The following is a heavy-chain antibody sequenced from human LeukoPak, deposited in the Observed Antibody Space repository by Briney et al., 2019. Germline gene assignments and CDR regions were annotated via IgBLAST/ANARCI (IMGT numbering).Heavy chain of an antibody. Sequence: PGRSLRLSCAASGFTFDDYAMHWVRQAPGKGLEWVSGISWNSGSIGYADSVKGRFTISRDNAKNSLYLQMNSLRAEDMALYYCAKDLTPYSTMLPGAFDIWGQGTMVTVSS. CDR2: ISWNSGSI. V-gene: IGHV3-9*03. D-gene: IGHD6-13*01. J-gene: IGHJ3*02. CDR1: GFTFDDYA. CDR3: AKDLTPYSTMLPGAFDI.